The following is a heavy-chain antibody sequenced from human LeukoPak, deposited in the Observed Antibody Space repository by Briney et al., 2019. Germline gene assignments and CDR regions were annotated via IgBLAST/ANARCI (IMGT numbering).Heavy chain of an antibody. Sequence: ASVKVSCKASGYTFTSYGISWVRQAPGQGLEWMGWISAYNGNTNYAQKFQGRVTVTADESTSTAYMELSSLRSEDTAVYYCARDPGHSGSQNWGQGTLVTVSS. V-gene: IGHV1-18*01. D-gene: IGHD1-26*01. CDR3: ARDPGHSGSQN. CDR1: GYTFTSYG. CDR2: ISAYNGNT. J-gene: IGHJ4*02.